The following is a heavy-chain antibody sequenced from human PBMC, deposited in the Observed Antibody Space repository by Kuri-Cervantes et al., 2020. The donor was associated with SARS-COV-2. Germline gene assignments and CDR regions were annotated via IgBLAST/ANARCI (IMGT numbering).Heavy chain of an antibody. CDR3: ASGGSSGYFNY. J-gene: IGHJ4*02. CDR1: GGSISSSY. CDR2: VYTSGST. V-gene: IGHV4-4*07. Sequence: SETLSLTCTVSGGSISSSYWSWIRQPAGKGLEWIGRVYTSGSTNYNPSLKSRVTISVDTSKNQFSLKLSSVTAADTAVYYCASGGSSGYFNYWGQETLVTVSS. D-gene: IGHD3-22*01.